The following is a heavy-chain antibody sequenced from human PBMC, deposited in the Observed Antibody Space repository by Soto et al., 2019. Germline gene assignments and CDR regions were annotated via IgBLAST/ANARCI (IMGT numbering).Heavy chain of an antibody. CDR3: AKGYSGGQQRVRSYYYYGMDV. V-gene: IGHV3-23*01. CDR1: GFTFSSYA. Sequence: EVQLLESGGGLVQPGGSLRLSCAASGFTFSSYAMSWVRQAPGKGLEWVSAISGSGGSTYYADSVKGRFTISRDNSKNTLYLQMNSLRAEDTAVYYCAKGYSGGQQRVRSYYYYGMDVWGQGTTVTVAS. CDR2: ISGSGGST. J-gene: IGHJ6*02. D-gene: IGHD6-13*01.